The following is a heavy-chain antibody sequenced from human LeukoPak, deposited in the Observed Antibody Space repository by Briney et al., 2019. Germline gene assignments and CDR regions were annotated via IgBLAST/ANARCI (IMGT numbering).Heavy chain of an antibody. CDR3: VRGFGDYYGSGSSNYFDY. CDR1: GFTFDDYA. Sequence: GGSLRLSCAASGFTFDDYAMHWVRQAPGKGLEWVSGISWNSGSIGYADSVKGRFTISRDNAKNSLYLQMNSLRAEDTALYYCVRGFGDYYGSGSSNYFDYRGQGTLVTVSS. D-gene: IGHD3-10*01. J-gene: IGHJ4*02. V-gene: IGHV3-9*01. CDR2: ISWNSGSI.